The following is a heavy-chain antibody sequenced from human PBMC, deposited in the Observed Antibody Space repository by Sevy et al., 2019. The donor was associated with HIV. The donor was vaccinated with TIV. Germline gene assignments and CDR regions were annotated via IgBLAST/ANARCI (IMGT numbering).Heavy chain of an antibody. CDR1: GFTFSSYS. CDR2: ISSSSTI. CDR3: AREEHDYGDYGGAFDI. V-gene: IGHV3-48*02. D-gene: IGHD4-17*01. Sequence: GSLRLSCAASGFTFSSYSMNWVRQAPGKGLEWVSYISSSSTIYYADSVKGRFTISRDNAKNSLYLQMNSLRDEDTAVYYCAREEHDYGDYGGAFDIWGQGTMVTVSS. J-gene: IGHJ3*02.